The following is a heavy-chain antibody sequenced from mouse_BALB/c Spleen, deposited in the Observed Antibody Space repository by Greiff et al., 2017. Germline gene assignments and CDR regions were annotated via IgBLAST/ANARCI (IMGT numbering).Heavy chain of an antibody. J-gene: IGHJ2*01. V-gene: IGHV5-4*02. CDR2: ISDGGSYT. Sequence: EVKLVESGGGLVKPGGSLKLSCAASGFTFSDYYMYWVRQTPEKRLEWVATISDGGSYTYYPDSVMGRFTISRDNAKNNLYLQMSSLKSEDTAMYYCASTDYWGQGTTLTVSS. CDR1: GFTFSDYY. D-gene: IGHD1-1*01. CDR3: ASTDY.